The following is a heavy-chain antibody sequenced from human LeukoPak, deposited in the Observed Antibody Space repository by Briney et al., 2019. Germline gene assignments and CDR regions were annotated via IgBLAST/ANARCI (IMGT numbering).Heavy chain of an antibody. CDR1: GFNFSEHA. V-gene: IGHV3-49*04. D-gene: IGHD3-22*01. Sequence: PGGSLRLSCTTSGFNFSEHALSWVRQAPGKGLEWVGFIRNQEYDGTTEYAASVKGRFFMSRDDSKSVAFLQMNSLKIEDTAKYYCNSQPHYYDSRDYLDYWGQGTLVTVSS. J-gene: IGHJ4*02. CDR2: IRNQEYDGTT. CDR3: NSQPHYYDSRDYLDY.